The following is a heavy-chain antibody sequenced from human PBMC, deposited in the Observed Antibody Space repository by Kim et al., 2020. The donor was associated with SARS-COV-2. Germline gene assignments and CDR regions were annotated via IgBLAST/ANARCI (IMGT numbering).Heavy chain of an antibody. CDR2: IYYSGST. CDR3: ARVGAAAGTRIYYFDY. CDR1: GGSISSYY. D-gene: IGHD6-13*01. J-gene: IGHJ4*02. Sequence: SETLSLTCTVSGGSISSYYWSWIRQPPGKGLEWIVYIYYSGSTNYNPSLKSRVTISVDTSKNQFSLKLSSVTAADTAVYYCARVGAAAGTRIYYFDYWGQGTLVTVSS. V-gene: IGHV4-59*13.